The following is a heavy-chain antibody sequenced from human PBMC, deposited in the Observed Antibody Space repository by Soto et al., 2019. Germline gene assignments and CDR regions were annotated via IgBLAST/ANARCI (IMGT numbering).Heavy chain of an antibody. D-gene: IGHD1-1*01. J-gene: IGHJ5*02. CDR1: GFTFSSYW. CDR2: IKQDGSEK. CDR3: ARDRVDWNDGFWFDP. V-gene: IGHV3-7*01. Sequence: EVQLVESGGGLVQPGGSLRLSCAASGFTFSSYWMSWVRQAPGKGLEWVANIKQDGSEKYYVDSVKGRFTISRDNAKNSLYLQMNSLRAEDTAVYYCARDRVDWNDGFWFDPWGQGTLITVSS.